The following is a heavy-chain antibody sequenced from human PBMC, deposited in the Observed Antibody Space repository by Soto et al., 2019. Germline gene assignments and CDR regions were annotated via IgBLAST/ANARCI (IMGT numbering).Heavy chain of an antibody. CDR1: GFTLSGYA. CDR2: ISSNGVGT. Sequence: GGSLRLSCAASGFTLSGYAMDWVRQAPGKGLEYVSGISSNGVGTYYANSVQGRLTISRDNSKNTVYLQMGSLRPEDMAVYYCARRARPDFYYMDVWGQGTTVTASS. V-gene: IGHV3-64*01. D-gene: IGHD6-6*01. J-gene: IGHJ6*03. CDR3: ARRARPDFYYMDV.